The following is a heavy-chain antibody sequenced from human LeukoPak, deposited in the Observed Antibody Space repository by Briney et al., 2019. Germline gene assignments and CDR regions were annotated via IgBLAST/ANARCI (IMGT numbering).Heavy chain of an antibody. V-gene: IGHV3-30*18. CDR2: ISYDGSKK. J-gene: IGHJ6*02. D-gene: IGHD1-1*01. Sequence: GGSLRLSCAASGFTFSSYGMHWVRQAPGKGLEWVAFISYDGSKKRYADSVEDRFTISRDNSRNRPYVQVNSLRAEDTAVYYCAKESLDTEQRNYNYYGLDVWGQGTTVTVSS. CDR3: AKESLDTEQRNYNYYGLDV. CDR1: GFTFSSYG.